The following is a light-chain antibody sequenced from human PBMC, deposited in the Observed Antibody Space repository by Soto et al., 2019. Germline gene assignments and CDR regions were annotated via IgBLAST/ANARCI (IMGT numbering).Light chain of an antibody. Sequence: SYMLTQPPSVSVAPGQTGRITCGGSNIGSKSVHWYQQRPGQAPVLVIYDDSDRPTGIPERFSGSNFGNTATLTISRVEVADEADYYCQIWDSSSEHVVFGGGTKVTVL. CDR1: NIGSKS. CDR2: DDS. CDR3: QIWDSSSEHVV. J-gene: IGLJ2*01. V-gene: IGLV3-21*02.